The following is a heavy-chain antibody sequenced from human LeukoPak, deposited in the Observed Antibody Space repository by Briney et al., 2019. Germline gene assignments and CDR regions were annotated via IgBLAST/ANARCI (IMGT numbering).Heavy chain of an antibody. CDR3: ARSAFSVDTTKGFDP. CDR1: GFIFNSYA. Sequence: PGGSLRLSCAASGFIFNSYAIHWVRQAPGQGLEWVAVISYDGSNEYYADSLKGRFTISRDNSKNTLSLHMNSLRAEDTAVYYCARSAFSVDTTKGFDPWGQGTLVTDSS. D-gene: IGHD5-18*01. V-gene: IGHV3-30-3*01. CDR2: ISYDGSNE. J-gene: IGHJ5*02.